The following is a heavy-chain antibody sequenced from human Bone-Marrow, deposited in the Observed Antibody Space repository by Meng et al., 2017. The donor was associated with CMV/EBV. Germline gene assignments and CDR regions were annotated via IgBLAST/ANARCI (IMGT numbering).Heavy chain of an antibody. D-gene: IGHD1-7*01. CDR1: GFTFSDYW. V-gene: IGHV3-7*03. CDR3: AREGWWAEYNWNYEGIL. J-gene: IGHJ4*02. Sequence: GGSLRLSCAASGFTFSDYWMSWVRQAPGKGLEWVANIKQDGSEKYYVDSVKGRFTISRDNAKNSLSLQMNSLRAEDTAVYYCAREGWWAEYNWNYEGILWGQGTLVTVDS. CDR2: IKQDGSEK.